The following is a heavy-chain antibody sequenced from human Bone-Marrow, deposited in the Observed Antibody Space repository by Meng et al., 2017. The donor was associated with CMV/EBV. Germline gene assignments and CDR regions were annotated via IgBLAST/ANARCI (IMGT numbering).Heavy chain of an antibody. CDR1: GFNFGEYA. CDR2: IRSEAFGGTA. J-gene: IGHJ4*02. V-gene: IGHV3-49*04. D-gene: IGHD3-3*01. CDR3: ARDKGLWECFDY. Sequence: GESLKISCTTSGFNFGEYAMSWVRQAPGKGLEWVGFIRSEAFGGTAEYAAAVKGRFTISRDDSKSIAYLQMNSLKTEDTAVYYCARDKGLWECFDYWGQGTLVTVSS.